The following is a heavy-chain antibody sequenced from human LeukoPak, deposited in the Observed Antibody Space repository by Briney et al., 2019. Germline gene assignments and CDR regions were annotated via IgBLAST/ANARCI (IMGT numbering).Heavy chain of an antibody. CDR3: ARDQVPGSSSSSGFDY. CDR1: GGSISSSSYY. J-gene: IGHJ4*02. Sequence: SETLSLTCTASGGSISSSSYYWGWIRQPPGKWLEWIGSIYYSGSTYYNPSLKSRVTISVDTSKNQFSLKLSSVTAADTAVYYCARDQVPGSSSSSGFDYWGQGTLVTVSS. CDR2: IYYSGST. D-gene: IGHD6-6*01. V-gene: IGHV4-39*07.